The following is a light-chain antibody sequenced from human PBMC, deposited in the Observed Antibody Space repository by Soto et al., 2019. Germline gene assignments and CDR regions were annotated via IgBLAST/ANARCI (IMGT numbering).Light chain of an antibody. Sequence: QSVLTQPASVSGSPGQWSTISCTGTSSDIGRYNYVSWYQQYPGKAPKFMIYDVSNRPSGVSNRFSGSKSGNTASLTISGLQSEDEADYYCSSYISISTYVFGTGTKVTVL. CDR2: DVS. V-gene: IGLV2-14*01. CDR1: SSDIGRYNY. CDR3: SSYISISTYV. J-gene: IGLJ1*01.